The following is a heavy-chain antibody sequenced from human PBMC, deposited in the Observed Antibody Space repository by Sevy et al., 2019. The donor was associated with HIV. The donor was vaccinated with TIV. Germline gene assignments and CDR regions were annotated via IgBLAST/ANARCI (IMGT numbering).Heavy chain of an antibody. CDR1: GGTFSSYA. J-gene: IGHJ6*02. CDR3: ASDSGGSRTSVSYYYGMDV. Sequence: ASVKVSCKASGGTFSSYAISWVRQAPGQGLEWMGRIIPFLGIANYAQKFQGRVTITADKSTSTAYMELSSLRSEDTAVYYCASDSGGSRTSVSYYYGMDVWGQGTTVTVSS. D-gene: IGHD2-15*01. V-gene: IGHV1-69*04. CDR2: IIPFLGIA.